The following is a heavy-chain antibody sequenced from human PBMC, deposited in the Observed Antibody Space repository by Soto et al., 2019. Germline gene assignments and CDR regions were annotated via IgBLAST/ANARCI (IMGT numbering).Heavy chain of an antibody. CDR2: ISSSSSYT. D-gene: IGHD2-2*01. Sequence: GGSLRLSCAASGFTFSDYYMSWIRQAQGTGLEWVSYISSSSSYTNYADSVKGRFTISRDNAKNSLYLQMNSLRAEDTAVYYCASYPYCSSTSCSTPYWGQGTLVTVSS. CDR1: GFTFSDYY. J-gene: IGHJ4*02. V-gene: IGHV3-11*06. CDR3: ASYPYCSSTSCSTPY.